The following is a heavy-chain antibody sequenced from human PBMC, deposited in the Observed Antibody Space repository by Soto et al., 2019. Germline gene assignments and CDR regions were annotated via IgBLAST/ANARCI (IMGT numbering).Heavy chain of an antibody. V-gene: IGHV3-7*01. CDR1: GFTFSNYW. CDR2: IKQDGSQN. Sequence: EVQLVESGGGLVQPGGSLRLSCAASGFTFSNYWMSWVRQAPGKGLEWVANIKQDGSQNYYVDSVKGRFTTSRDNTKNSFYLQMNGRRAEATVVYYGARDHTNGGKFAYWGRGTLVTVSS. CDR3: ARDHTNGGKFAY. J-gene: IGHJ4*02. D-gene: IGHD2-8*01.